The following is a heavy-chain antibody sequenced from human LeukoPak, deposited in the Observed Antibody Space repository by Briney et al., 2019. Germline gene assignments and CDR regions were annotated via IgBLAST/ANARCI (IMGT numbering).Heavy chain of an antibody. Sequence: PSETLSLTCAVYGGSFSGYYWSWIRRPPGKGLEWIGEINHSGSTNYNPSLKSRVTISVDTSKNQFSLKLSSVTAADTAVYYCATKDVAAAGTLYYFDYWGQGTLVTVSS. D-gene: IGHD6-13*01. V-gene: IGHV4-34*01. J-gene: IGHJ4*02. CDR1: GGSFSGYY. CDR3: ATKDVAAAGTLYYFDY. CDR2: INHSGST.